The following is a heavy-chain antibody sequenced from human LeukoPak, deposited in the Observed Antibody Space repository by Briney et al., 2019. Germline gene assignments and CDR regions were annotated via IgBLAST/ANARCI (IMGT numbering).Heavy chain of an antibody. CDR2: ISYDGSDE. V-gene: IGHV3-30*18. CDR1: GFTFSSYG. Sequence: PGKPLRLSCAASGFTFSSYGMHWVRQAPGKGLEWVAAISYDGSDEYYTDSVKGRFTISRVNSENTLYLQMNSLRAEDTAIYYCAKVKEDRYYNSRGFYLDYWGQGTLVTVSS. D-gene: IGHD3-22*01. J-gene: IGHJ4*02. CDR3: AKVKEDRYYNSRGFYLDY.